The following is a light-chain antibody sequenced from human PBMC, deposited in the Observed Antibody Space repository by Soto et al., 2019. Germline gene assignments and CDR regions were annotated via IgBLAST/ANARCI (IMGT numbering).Light chain of an antibody. V-gene: IGKV3-20*01. CDR2: GAS. J-gene: IGKJ5*01. CDR3: QQYYDWPIT. Sequence: EIVLTQSPGTLSLSPGQRATLSCMASQIVSANYLAWYQHISGRSPRLRIYGASNRATGIKDRCSGSGSGTDFTLTISRLEPEDFAVYYGQQYYDWPITFGQGTRLEIK. CDR1: QIVSANY.